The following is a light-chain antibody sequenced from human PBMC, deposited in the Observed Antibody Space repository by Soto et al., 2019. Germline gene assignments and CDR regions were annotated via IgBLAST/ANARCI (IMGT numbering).Light chain of an antibody. CDR1: QSLVHRDGNTY. CDR3: MQATQPYT. J-gene: IGKJ2*01. Sequence: EIVMTQTPLSSRVTLGQPASISCRSSQSLVHRDGNTYLSWLHQRPGHPPRLLIYMISDRFSGVPDRFSGSGAGTDFTLKISRVEAEDVGVYYCMQATQPYTFGQGTKLEIE. CDR2: MIS. V-gene: IGKV2-24*01.